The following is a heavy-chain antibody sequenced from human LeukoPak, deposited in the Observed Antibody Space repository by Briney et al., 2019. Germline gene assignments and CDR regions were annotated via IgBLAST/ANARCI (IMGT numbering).Heavy chain of an antibody. CDR3: ARRGIAAILCAFDI. J-gene: IGHJ3*02. CDR2: IYYSGST. V-gene: IGHV4-39*01. CDR1: GGSISSSSYY. Sequence: ASETLSLTCTVSGGSISSSSYYWGWIRQPPGKGLEWIGSIYYSGSTYYNPSLKSRVTISVDTSKNQFSLKLSSVTAADTAVYCCARRGIAAILCAFDIWGQGTMVTVSS. D-gene: IGHD6-13*01.